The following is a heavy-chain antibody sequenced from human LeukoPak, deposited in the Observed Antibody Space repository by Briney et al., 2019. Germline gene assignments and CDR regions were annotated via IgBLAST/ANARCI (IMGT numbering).Heavy chain of an antibody. D-gene: IGHD3-22*01. Sequence: GGSLRLSCAASGFTFSSYSMNWVRQAPGKGLEWVSYISSSSSTIYYADSVKGRFTISRDNAKNSLYLQMNSLRAEDTAVYYCARDPYYYDSSGYYPSDYWGQGTLATVSS. CDR3: ARDPYYYDSSGYYPSDY. V-gene: IGHV3-48*01. J-gene: IGHJ4*02. CDR1: GFTFSSYS. CDR2: ISSSSSTI.